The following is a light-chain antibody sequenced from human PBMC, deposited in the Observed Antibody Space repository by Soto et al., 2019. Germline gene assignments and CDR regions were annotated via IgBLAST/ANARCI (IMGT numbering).Light chain of an antibody. CDR1: QSVSSY. CDR2: DAS. Sequence: EIVLTQSPATLSLSPGERATLSFRASQSVSSYLACYQQKPGQAPRLLIYDASSRATGIPDRFSGSGSGTYFTFIISRLEPEDFAMYYCHQYGGFPHTFGRGTKLETK. J-gene: IGKJ2*01. V-gene: IGKV3-20*01. CDR3: HQYGGFPHT.